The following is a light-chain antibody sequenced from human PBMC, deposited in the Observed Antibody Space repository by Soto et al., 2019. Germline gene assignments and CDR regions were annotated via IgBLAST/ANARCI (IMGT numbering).Light chain of an antibody. V-gene: IGLV2-8*01. CDR2: EVS. J-gene: IGLJ2*01. CDR3: SSYAGSNNFVV. Sequence: QSVLTQPPSASGSPGQSVTISCTGTSSDVGGYNYVSWYQQHPGKAPKLMIYEVSKRPSGVPDRFSGSKSGNTASLTVSGLQVEDEADYYCSSYAGSNNFVVFGGWTKLTVL. CDR1: SSDVGGYNY.